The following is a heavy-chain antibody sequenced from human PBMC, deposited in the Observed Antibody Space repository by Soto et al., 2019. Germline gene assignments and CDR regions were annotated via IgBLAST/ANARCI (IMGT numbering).Heavy chain of an antibody. Sequence: GGSLRLSCAASGFTFSSYWMHWVRQAPGKGLVWVSRINSDGSSTSYADSVKGRFTISRDNAKNTLYLQMNSLRAEDTAVYYCAGITRGAVAGNGDVYWGQGTLVTVSS. CDR2: INSDGSST. CDR3: AGITRGAVAGNGDVY. V-gene: IGHV3-74*01. J-gene: IGHJ4*02. D-gene: IGHD6-19*01. CDR1: GFTFSSYW.